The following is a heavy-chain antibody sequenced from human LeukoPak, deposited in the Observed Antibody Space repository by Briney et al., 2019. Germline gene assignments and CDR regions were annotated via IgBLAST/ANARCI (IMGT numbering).Heavy chain of an antibody. V-gene: IGHV3-49*04. J-gene: IGHJ3*02. Sequence: GGSLCPSSPAYAFSAANHSVSCVRHQAERGRGWVGFIRCLAYGGTTEYAASVKGRFTISRDDSKTIAYLQMNSLKTEDTAVYYCTRVRYSSGLDAFDIWGQGTMVTVSS. CDR1: AFSAANHS. CDR2: IRCLAYGGTT. D-gene: IGHD6-19*01. CDR3: TRVRYSSGLDAFDI.